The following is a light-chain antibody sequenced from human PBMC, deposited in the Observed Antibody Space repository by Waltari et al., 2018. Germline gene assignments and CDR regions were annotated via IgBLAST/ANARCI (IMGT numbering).Light chain of an antibody. CDR1: QSISTY. J-gene: IGKJ4*01. Sequence: DIQVTQSPSSLSTSVGDRVTITCRASQSISTYVNWYQQKPGKAPKLLIYGASTLQSGVPSRFSGSGSGAYFTLTISNLQREDFATYYCQQSYSTPPTFGRGTKVEI. V-gene: IGKV1-39*01. CDR3: QQSYSTPPT. CDR2: GAS.